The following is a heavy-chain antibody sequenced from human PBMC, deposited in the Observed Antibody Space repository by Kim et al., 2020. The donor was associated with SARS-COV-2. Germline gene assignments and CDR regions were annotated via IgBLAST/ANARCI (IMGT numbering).Heavy chain of an antibody. CDR3: ARELLGNGIPRYCSSTSCTFGEGRGFDY. J-gene: IGHJ4*02. CDR2: INPSGGST. CDR1: GYTFTSYY. V-gene: IGHV1-46*01. D-gene: IGHD2-2*01. Sequence: ASVKVSCKASGYTFTSYYMHWVRQAPGQGLEWMGIINPSGGSTSYAQKFQGRVTMTRDTSTSTVYMELSSLRSEDTAVYYCARELLGNGIPRYCSSTSCTFGEGRGFDYWGQGTLVTVSS.